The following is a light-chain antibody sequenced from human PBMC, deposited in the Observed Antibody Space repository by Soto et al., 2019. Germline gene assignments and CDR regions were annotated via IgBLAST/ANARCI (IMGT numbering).Light chain of an antibody. V-gene: IGLV1-36*01. Sequence: QSVLTQPPSVSEAPRQRVTISCSGSSSNIGNNAVNWYQQVPGKAPKLLIYYDDLLPSGVSDRFSGAKSGTSASLAISGLQSEDEADYYCASRDDSLNGWVFGGGTKVTVL. J-gene: IGLJ3*02. CDR1: SSNIGNNA. CDR2: YDD. CDR3: ASRDDSLNGWV.